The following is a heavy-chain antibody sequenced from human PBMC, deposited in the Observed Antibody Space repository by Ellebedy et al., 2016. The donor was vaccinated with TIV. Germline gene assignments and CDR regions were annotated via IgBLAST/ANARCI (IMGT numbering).Heavy chain of an antibody. D-gene: IGHD1-1*01. CDR1: GFTFYSYW. J-gene: IGHJ6*02. CDR3: ARDWVRDDYFHGMDV. V-gene: IGHV3-74*01. CDR2: VDGDGSST. Sequence: GESLRISCAASGFTFYSYWMHWVRQAPGKGLVWVARVDGDGSSTTYADSVKGRFIISRDNAKNTLYLQMNSLRAEGTALYYCARDWVRDDYFHGMDVWGPGTTVTVSS.